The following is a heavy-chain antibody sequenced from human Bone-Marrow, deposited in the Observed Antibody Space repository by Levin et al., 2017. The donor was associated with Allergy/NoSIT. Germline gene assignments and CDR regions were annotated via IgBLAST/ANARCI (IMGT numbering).Heavy chain of an antibody. D-gene: IGHD5-12*01. V-gene: IGHV3-30*18. CDR1: GFTFSSYG. CDR3: AKARGYSGYDYGDY. CDR2: ISYDGSNK. J-gene: IGHJ4*02. Sequence: GGSLRLSCAASGFTFSSYGMHWVRQAPGKGLEWVAVISYDGSNKYYADSVKGRFTISRDNSKNTLYLQMNSLRAEDTAVYYCAKARGYSGYDYGDYWGQGTLVTVSS.